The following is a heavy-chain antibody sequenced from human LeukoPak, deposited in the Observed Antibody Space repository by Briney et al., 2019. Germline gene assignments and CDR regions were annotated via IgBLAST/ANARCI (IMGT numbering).Heavy chain of an antibody. Sequence: PGRSLRLSCAASGFTFRSNGMHWVRQAPGKGREWVAVIWYDGSNKYYADSVKGRFPISRDNSKDTLYLQMDRLRVEDTAVYYGAIGRGANDYGTYWGPPDFDSWGQGTMVTVSS. CDR2: IWYDGSNK. J-gene: IGHJ4*02. CDR1: GFTFRSNG. V-gene: IGHV3-33*01. CDR3: AIGRGANDYGTYWGPPDFDS. D-gene: IGHD4-17*01.